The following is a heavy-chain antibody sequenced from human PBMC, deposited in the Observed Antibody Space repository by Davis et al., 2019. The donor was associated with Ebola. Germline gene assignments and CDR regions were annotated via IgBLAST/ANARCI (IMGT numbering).Heavy chain of an antibody. D-gene: IGHD2/OR15-2a*01. V-gene: IGHV5-51*01. CDR2: IYPGDSDT. Sequence: GESLKISCKGSGYSFTSYWIGWVRQMPGKGLEWMGIIYPGDSDTRYSPSFQGQVTISADKSISTAYLQWRSLKASDNAIYYCAREVLGNGNADGMDAWGQGTTVTVTS. J-gene: IGHJ6*02. CDR3: AREVLGNGNADGMDA. CDR1: GYSFTSYW.